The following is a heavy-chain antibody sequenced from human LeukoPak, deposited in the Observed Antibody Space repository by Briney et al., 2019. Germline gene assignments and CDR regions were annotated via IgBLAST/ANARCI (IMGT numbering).Heavy chain of an antibody. J-gene: IGHJ4*02. CDR3: ARVSDNIVGATTTFDY. CDR1: GFTFSNYA. V-gene: IGHV3-64*01. CDR2: ISSNGGST. D-gene: IGHD1-26*01. Sequence: GGSLRLSCAASGFTFSNYAMYWVRQAPGKGLEYVSGISSNGGSTYYANSVKGRFTISRDNAKKSLYLQMNSLRAEDTAVYYCARVSDNIVGATTTFDYWGQGTLVTVYS.